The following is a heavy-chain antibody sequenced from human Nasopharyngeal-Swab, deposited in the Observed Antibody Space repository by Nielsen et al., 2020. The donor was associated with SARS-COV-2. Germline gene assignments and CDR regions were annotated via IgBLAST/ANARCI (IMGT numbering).Heavy chain of an antibody. V-gene: IGHV4-31*03. J-gene: IGHJ5*02. CDR3: AREVVPAASGYWFDP. CDR2: IYYSGST. Sequence: SETLSLTCTVSGGSISSGGYYWSWIRQHPGKGLEWIGYIYYSGSTYYNPSLKSRVTISVDTSKNQFSLKLSSVTAADTAVYYCAREVVPAASGYWFDPWGQGTLVTVPS. D-gene: IGHD2-2*01. CDR1: GGSISSGGYY.